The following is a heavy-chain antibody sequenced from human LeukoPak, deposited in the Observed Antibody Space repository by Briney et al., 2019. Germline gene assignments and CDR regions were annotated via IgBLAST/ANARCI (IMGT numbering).Heavy chain of an antibody. V-gene: IGHV3-23*01. D-gene: IGHD1-26*01. J-gene: IGHJ4*02. CDR1: GFTFSSYA. CDR3: ARGQYSGSLLGY. Sequence: GGSLRLSCAASGFTFSSYAMSWVRQAPGKGLEWVSAISGSGGSTYYADSVKGRFTISRDNSKNTLYLQMNSLRAEDTAVYYCARGQYSGSLLGYWGQGTLVTVSS. CDR2: ISGSGGST.